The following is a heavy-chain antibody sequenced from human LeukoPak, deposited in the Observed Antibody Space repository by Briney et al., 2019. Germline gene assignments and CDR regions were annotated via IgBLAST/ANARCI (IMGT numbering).Heavy chain of an antibody. CDR3: AKDTKYSYGLGDAFDM. CDR2: ISWNSGSI. CDR1: GFTFDDYA. J-gene: IGHJ3*02. Sequence: HPGGSLRLSCAASGFTFDDYAMHCVRQAPGKGLEWVSGISWNSGSIGYADSVKGRFTISRDNAKNSLYLQMNSLRAEDTALYYCAKDTKYSYGLGDAFDMWGQGTMVTVSS. D-gene: IGHD5-18*01. V-gene: IGHV3-9*01.